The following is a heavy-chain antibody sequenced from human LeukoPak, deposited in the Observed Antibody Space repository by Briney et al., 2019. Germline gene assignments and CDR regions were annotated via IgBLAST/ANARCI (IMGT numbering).Heavy chain of an antibody. D-gene: IGHD3-3*01. J-gene: IGHJ6*03. V-gene: IGHV1-8*01. CDR2: MNPNSGNT. CDR3: ARGGFGYDFWSGYYHYYYYYYMDV. CDR1: GYTFTSYD. Sequence: ASVKVSCKASGYTFTSYDINWVRQATGQGLEWMGWMNPNSGNTGYAQKFQGRVTMTRNTSISTAYMELSSLRSEDTAVYYCARGGFGYDFWSGYYHYYYYYYMDVWGKGTTVTVSS.